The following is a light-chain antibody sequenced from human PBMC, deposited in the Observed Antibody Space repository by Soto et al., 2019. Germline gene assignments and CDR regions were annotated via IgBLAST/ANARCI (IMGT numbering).Light chain of an antibody. CDR2: AAS. CDR1: QSISSY. CDR3: QQSYSTFMYT. Sequence: DIQMTQSPSSLSASVGDRVTITCRASQSISSYLNWYQQKPGKAPKLLIYAASSLQSGVPSRFSGSGSGTDFTLPISSLQPEDFATYYCQQSYSTFMYTFGQGTKLEIK. J-gene: IGKJ2*01. V-gene: IGKV1-39*01.